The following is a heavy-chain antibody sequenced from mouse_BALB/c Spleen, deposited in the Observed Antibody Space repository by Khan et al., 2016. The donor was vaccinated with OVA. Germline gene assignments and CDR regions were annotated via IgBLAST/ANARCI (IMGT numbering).Heavy chain of an antibody. V-gene: IGHV1-4*01. J-gene: IGHJ3*01. Sequence: QVQLKESGAELARPGASVKMSCKASGYTFTSYTIHWIKLRPGQGLEWIGYINPSNGYTNYNQKFKDKATLTADKSSTTAYMELSSLTSDDTALYNGVRDGDYHRSDGWFTYWGQGTLVTVSA. CDR2: INPSNGYT. D-gene: IGHD1-1*02. CDR1: GYTFTSYT. CDR3: VRDGDYHRSDGWFTY.